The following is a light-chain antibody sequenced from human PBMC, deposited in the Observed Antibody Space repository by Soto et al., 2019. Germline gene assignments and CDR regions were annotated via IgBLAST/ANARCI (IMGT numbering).Light chain of an antibody. Sequence: EIVLTQSPVTLSLSPGERATLSCRASQSVSRNFLAWYQQRPGQAPKLLISGASSRAAGIPDMFSGSGSGTDFTLTISRLDAEGFALYPCQQYATSPGTFGQAPKMEIK. J-gene: IGKJ2*02. CDR2: GAS. CDR3: QQYATSPGT. V-gene: IGKV3-20*01. CDR1: QSVSRNF.